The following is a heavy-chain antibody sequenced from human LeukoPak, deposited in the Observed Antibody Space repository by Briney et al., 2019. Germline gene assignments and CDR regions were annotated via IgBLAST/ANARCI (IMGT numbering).Heavy chain of an antibody. D-gene: IGHD3-22*01. CDR1: GFTFSTYA. J-gene: IGHJ4*02. Sequence: GGSLRLSCAASGFTFSTYAMSWVRQAPGKGLEWVSATSGTGSSTYYADSVKGRFTISRDNSKNMLNLQMNSLRAEDTAVYYCAKGSFITMTAVLIDPFDYWGQGTLVTVSS. V-gene: IGHV3-23*01. CDR2: TSGTGSST. CDR3: AKGSFITMTAVLIDPFDY.